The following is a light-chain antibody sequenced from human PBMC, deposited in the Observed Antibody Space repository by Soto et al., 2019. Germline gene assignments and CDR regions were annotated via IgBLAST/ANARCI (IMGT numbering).Light chain of an antibody. Sequence: EIVMTQSPATLSVSPGEGATLSCRASQSVSSNLAWYQQKPGQAPRLLIYGASTRATGVPARFSGSGSGADFTLTISCLQSADFAVYYCQQYNNCPITFGQGTRLEIK. V-gene: IGKV3-15*01. CDR2: GAS. CDR1: QSVSSN. J-gene: IGKJ5*01. CDR3: QQYNNCPIT.